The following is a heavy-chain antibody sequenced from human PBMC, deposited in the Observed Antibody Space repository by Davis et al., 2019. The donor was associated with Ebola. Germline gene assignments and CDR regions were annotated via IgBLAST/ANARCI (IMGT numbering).Heavy chain of an antibody. CDR2: ISAYNGNT. Sequence: ASVKVSCKASGYTFTSYGISWVRQAPGQGLEWMGWISAYNGNTNYAQKLQGRVTMTTDTSTSTAYMELRRLRSDDTAVYYCAREVGAHWVYYYGMDVWGQGTTVTVSS. V-gene: IGHV1-18*01. J-gene: IGHJ6*02. CDR3: AREVGAHWVYYYGMDV. CDR1: GYTFTSYG. D-gene: IGHD1-26*01.